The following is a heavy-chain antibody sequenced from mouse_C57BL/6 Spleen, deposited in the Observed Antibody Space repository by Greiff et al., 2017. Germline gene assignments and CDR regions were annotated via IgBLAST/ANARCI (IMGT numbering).Heavy chain of an antibody. V-gene: IGHV1-69*01. Sequence: QVQLQQPGAELVMPGASVKLSCKASGYTFTSYWMHWVKQRPGQGLEWIGEIDPSDSYTNYNQKFKGKSTLTVDKSSSTAYMQLSSLTSEDSAVYCCARGRATCAMDYWGQGTSATVSS. CDR2: IDPSDSYT. CDR1: GYTFTSYW. CDR3: ARGRATCAMDY. J-gene: IGHJ4*01. D-gene: IGHD3-1*01.